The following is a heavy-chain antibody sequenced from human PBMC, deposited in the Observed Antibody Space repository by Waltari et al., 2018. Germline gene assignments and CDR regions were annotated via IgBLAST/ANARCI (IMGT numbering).Heavy chain of an antibody. Sequence: EVQLVQSGAEVKKPGATVKISCKASGYTFTDYYMHWVQQAPGKGLEWMGRFDPEDGETIYAEKFQGRVTITADTSTDTAYMELSSLRSEDTAVYYCSRSPTRSGLDYWGQGTLVTVSS. CDR1: GYTFTDYY. CDR2: FDPEDGET. D-gene: IGHD3-10*01. V-gene: IGHV1-69-2*01. CDR3: SRSPTRSGLDY. J-gene: IGHJ4*02.